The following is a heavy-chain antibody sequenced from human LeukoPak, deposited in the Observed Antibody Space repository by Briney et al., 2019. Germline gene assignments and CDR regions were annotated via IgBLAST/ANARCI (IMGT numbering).Heavy chain of an antibody. D-gene: IGHD2-15*01. J-gene: IGHJ4*02. CDR1: GGSISTSNYY. CDR3: ARGIVGYCSGGSCLDFDY. CDR2: IYYSGST. Sequence: SETLSLTCTVSGGSISTSNYYWGWIRQPPRKGLEWIGYIYYSGSTNYNPSLKSRVTISVDTSKNQFSLKLSSVTAADTAVYYCARGIVGYCSGGSCLDFDYWGQGTLVTVSS. V-gene: IGHV4-61*05.